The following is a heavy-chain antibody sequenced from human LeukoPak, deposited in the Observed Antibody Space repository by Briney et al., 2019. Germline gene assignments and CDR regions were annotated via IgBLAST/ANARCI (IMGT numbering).Heavy chain of an antibody. V-gene: IGHV3-30*18. D-gene: IGHD3-10*01. CDR1: GFTFSSYG. CDR3: AKSMVGARPYYFDY. Sequence: HSGGSLRLSCAASGFTFSSYGMHWVRQAPGKGLEWVAVISYDGSNKYYADSVKGRFTISRDNSKNTLYLQMNSLRAEDTAVYYCAKSMVGARPYYFDYWGQGTLVTVSS. J-gene: IGHJ4*02. CDR2: ISYDGSNK.